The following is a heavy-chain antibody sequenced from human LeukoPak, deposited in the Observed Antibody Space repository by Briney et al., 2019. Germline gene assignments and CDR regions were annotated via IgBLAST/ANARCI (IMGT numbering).Heavy chain of an antibody. CDR3: ARDGGYSGYGHFDY. D-gene: IGHD5-12*01. Sequence: GGSLRLSCAASGFTFDDYAMHWVRQAPGKGLEWVSGISWNSGSIGYADSVKGRFTISRDNSKNTLYLQMNSLRAEDTAVYYCARDGGYSGYGHFDYWGQGTLVTVSS. J-gene: IGHJ4*02. CDR2: ISWNSGSI. CDR1: GFTFDDYA. V-gene: IGHV3-9*01.